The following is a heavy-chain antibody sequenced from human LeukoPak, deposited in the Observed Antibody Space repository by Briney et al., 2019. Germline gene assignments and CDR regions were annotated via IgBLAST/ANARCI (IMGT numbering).Heavy chain of an antibody. D-gene: IGHD3-10*01. J-gene: IGHJ1*01. CDR1: GFTFSSYS. Sequence: GGSLRLSCAASGFTFSSYSMNWVRQAPGKGLEWVSSISSSSSSIYYADSVKGRFTISRDNAKNSLYLQMNSLRAEDTAVYYCARDLGWFGESLRGYFQHWGQGTLVTVSS. V-gene: IGHV3-21*01. CDR3: ARDLGWFGESLRGYFQH. CDR2: ISSSSSSI.